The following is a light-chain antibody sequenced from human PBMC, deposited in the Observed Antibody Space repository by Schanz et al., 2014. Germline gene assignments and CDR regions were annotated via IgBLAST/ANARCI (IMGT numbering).Light chain of an antibody. CDR2: DVI. Sequence: QSALTQPASVSGSPGQSITISCTGTSSDVGDYNYVSWYQQHPGKAPKLMIYDVINRPSGVSNRFSGSKSGNTASLTVSGLQAEDEGDYYCSSYAGNNKLLFGGGTKLTVL. CDR1: SSDVGDYNY. CDR3: SSYAGNNKLL. V-gene: IGLV2-14*01. J-gene: IGLJ2*01.